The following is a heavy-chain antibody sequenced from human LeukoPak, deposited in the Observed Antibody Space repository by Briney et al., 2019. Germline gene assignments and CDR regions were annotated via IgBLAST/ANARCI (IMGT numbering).Heavy chain of an antibody. Sequence: GGSLRLSCAASGFTVSSNYMSWVRQAPGKGLEWVSIIYGSGDTYYADSVKGRFTISRDNSKNTLYLQMNSLRAEDTAVYYCAKGSYGDFSYYFDYWGQGTLVTVSS. CDR2: IYGSGDT. CDR3: AKGSYGDFSYYFDY. J-gene: IGHJ4*02. CDR1: GFTVSSNY. D-gene: IGHD4-17*01. V-gene: IGHV3-66*01.